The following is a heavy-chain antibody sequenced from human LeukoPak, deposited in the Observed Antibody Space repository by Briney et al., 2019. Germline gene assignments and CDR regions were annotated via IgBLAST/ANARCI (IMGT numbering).Heavy chain of an antibody. CDR3: ARDHRAVAGAFDY. CDR1: GFTFSSYS. Sequence: PGRSPRLSCAASGFTFSSYSMNWVRQAPGKGLEWVSYISSSSSTIYYADSVKGRFTISRDNAKNSLYLQMNSLRAEDTAVYYCARDHRAVAGAFDYWGQGTLVTVSS. CDR2: ISSSSSTI. J-gene: IGHJ4*02. V-gene: IGHV3-48*01. D-gene: IGHD6-19*01.